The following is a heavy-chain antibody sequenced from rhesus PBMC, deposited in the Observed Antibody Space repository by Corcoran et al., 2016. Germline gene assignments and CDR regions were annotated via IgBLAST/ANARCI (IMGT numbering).Heavy chain of an antibody. J-gene: IGHJ4*01. V-gene: IGHV1S2*01. D-gene: IGHD3-3*01. CDR2: INPYNGNT. CDR3: ARVRITIFGLVKGRYYFDY. Sequence: QVQLVQSGAEVKKPGSSVKVSCKASGYTFTDYYMHWVRQAPRQGLEWMGWINPYNGNTKYAQKFQGRVTMTRDTSTSAAYMELSSLRSEDTAVYYCARVRITIFGLVKGRYYFDYWGQGVLVTVSS. CDR1: GYTFTDYY.